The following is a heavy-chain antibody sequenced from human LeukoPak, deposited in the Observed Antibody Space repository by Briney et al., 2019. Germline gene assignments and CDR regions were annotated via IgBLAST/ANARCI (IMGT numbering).Heavy chain of an antibody. CDR1: GFTFDGYG. V-gene: IGHV3-48*03. Sequence: GGSLRLSCAASGFTFDGYGMSWVRQAPGKGLEWVSYISSSGSTIYYADSVKGRFTISRDNAKNSLYLQMNSLRAENTAVYYCAELGITMIGGVWGKGTTVTISS. CDR3: AELGITMIGGV. J-gene: IGHJ6*04. D-gene: IGHD3-10*02. CDR2: ISSSGSTI.